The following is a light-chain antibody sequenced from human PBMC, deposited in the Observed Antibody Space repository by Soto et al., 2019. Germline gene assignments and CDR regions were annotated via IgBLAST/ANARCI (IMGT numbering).Light chain of an antibody. CDR2: VAS. CDR3: QHYGISVPIT. Sequence: EIVLTQSPGTLSLSPGERATLSCRASQSISHDYLAWYQQKPGQAPRLLIHVASSRAIGIPDRFSGGGSGTDFTLTISRLEPEDFAVYFCQHYGISVPITFGPGTKVDIK. V-gene: IGKV3-20*01. CDR1: QSISHDY. J-gene: IGKJ3*01.